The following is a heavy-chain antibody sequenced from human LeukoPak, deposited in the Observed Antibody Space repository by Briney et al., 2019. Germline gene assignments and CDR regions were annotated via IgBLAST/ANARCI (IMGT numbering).Heavy chain of an antibody. J-gene: IGHJ5*02. V-gene: IGHV3-15*01. D-gene: IGHD3-10*01. CDR1: GXTFSKAW. Sequence: GGSLRLSCAASGXTFSKAWMSWVRQAPGKGLECVVRIKTKPERGTTDYAAPVRGRFTISSDDSKNTLYLQMSSLKTEDTAVYYCTSGLSGTWGQGTLVTVSS. CDR3: TSGLSGT. CDR2: IKTKPERGTT.